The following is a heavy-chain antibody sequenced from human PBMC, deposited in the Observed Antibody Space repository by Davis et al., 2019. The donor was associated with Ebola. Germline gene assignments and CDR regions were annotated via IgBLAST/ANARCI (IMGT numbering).Heavy chain of an antibody. D-gene: IGHD6-13*01. Sequence: GESLKISCAASGFTFSSYSMNWVRQAPGKGLEWVSSISSSSSYIYYADSVKGRFTISRDNAKNSLYLQMNSLRAEDTAVYYCVTIISGSLRYSSSWSAFDYWGQGTLVTVSS. CDR3: VTIISGSLRYSSSWSAFDY. J-gene: IGHJ4*02. V-gene: IGHV3-21*01. CDR2: ISSSSSYI. CDR1: GFTFSSYS.